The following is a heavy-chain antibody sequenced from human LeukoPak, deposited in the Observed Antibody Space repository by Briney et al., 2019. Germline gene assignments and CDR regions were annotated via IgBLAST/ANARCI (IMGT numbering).Heavy chain of an antibody. CDR1: GFTFSSYA. D-gene: IGHD3-22*01. CDR2: ISYDGSNK. J-gene: IGHJ4*02. V-gene: IGHV3-30*04. Sequence: GGSLRLSCAASGFTFSSYAMHWVRQAPGKGLEWVAVISYDGSNKYYADSVKGRFTISRDNAKNSLYLQMNSLRAEDTAVYYCARVYYDISGPFDYWGQGTLVTVSS. CDR3: ARVYYDISGPFDY.